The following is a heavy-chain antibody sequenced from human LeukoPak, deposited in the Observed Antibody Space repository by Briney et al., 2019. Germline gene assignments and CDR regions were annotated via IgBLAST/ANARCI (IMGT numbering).Heavy chain of an antibody. CDR1: GGSISSYY. D-gene: IGHD3-3*01. J-gene: IGHJ4*02. CDR2: IYTSGST. Sequence: SETLSLTCTVSGGSISSYYWSWIRQPAGKGLEWIGRIYTSGSTNYNPSLKSRVTMSVDTSKNQFSLKLSSVTAADTAVYYCASETLFSWSGYSGFDYWGQGTLVTVSS. CDR3: ASETLFSWSGYSGFDY. V-gene: IGHV4-4*07.